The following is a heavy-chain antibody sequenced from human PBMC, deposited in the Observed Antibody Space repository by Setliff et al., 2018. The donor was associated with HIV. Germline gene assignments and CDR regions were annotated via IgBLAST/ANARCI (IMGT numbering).Heavy chain of an antibody. J-gene: IGHJ3*02. D-gene: IGHD2-8*01. Sequence: SETLSLTCAVYGGSFSEYYWSWIRQSPGKGLEWIGEINHSGSTHYNPPLKSRVTISPDTSRTQFSLRLSSVTAADTAVYYCARHSPNVGVRGDAFDIWGQGTVVTVSS. V-gene: IGHV4-34*01. CDR2: INHSGST. CDR3: ARHSPNVGVRGDAFDI. CDR1: GGSFSEYY.